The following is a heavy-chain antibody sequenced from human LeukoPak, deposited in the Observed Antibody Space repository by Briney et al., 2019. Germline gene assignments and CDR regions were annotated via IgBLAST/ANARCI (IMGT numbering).Heavy chain of an antibody. CDR1: GVSFCGYY. J-gene: IGHJ4*02. Sequence: SETLSLTCAVYGVSFCGYYWSWIRQPPGKGLEWIGEINHSGSTNYNPSLKIRLTISVDTSKNQFSLKLSSVTAANTAVYYCARAHISHRTGLNYWGQGTLVTVSS. CDR2: INHSGST. D-gene: IGHD3-3*02. CDR3: ARAHISHRTGLNY. V-gene: IGHV4-34*01.